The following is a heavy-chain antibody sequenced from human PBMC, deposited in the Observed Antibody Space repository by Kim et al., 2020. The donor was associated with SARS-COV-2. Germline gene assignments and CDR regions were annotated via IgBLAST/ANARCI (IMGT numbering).Heavy chain of an antibody. J-gene: IGHJ4*02. CDR2: IHYSGST. CDR3: AREYSAFDF. CDR1: GGSISFYY. D-gene: IGHD5-12*01. V-gene: IGHV4-59*01. Sequence: SETLSLTCTVSGGSISFYYWSWLRQPPGKGLEWIGYIHYSGSTSYYPSLKSRVTISVDTSRNQLSLKMTSVTAADTATYFCAREYSAFDFWGQGTQVTVSS.